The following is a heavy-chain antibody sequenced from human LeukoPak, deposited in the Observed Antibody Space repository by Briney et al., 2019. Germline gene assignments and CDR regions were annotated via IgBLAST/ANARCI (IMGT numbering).Heavy chain of an antibody. V-gene: IGHV3-74*01. CDR2: INSDGSST. CDR1: GFTFSSYW. CDR3: AGTSGGYSFDY. J-gene: IGHJ4*02. Sequence: GGSLRLSCAASGFTFSSYWMHWVRHAPGKGLVWVSRINSDGSSTSYADSVKGRFTISRDNAKNTLYLQMNSLRAEDTAVYYCAGTSGGYSFDYWGQGTLVTVSS. D-gene: IGHD6-13*01.